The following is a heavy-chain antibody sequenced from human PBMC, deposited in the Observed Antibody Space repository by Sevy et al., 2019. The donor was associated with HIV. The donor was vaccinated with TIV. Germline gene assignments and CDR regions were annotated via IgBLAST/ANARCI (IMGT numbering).Heavy chain of an antibody. J-gene: IGHJ4*02. D-gene: IGHD1-26*01. V-gene: IGHV3-30-3*01. CDR1: GFTFSSYA. CDR2: ISYDGSNK. CDR3: ARDRTDSGSYSEAEYYFDY. Sequence: GGSLRLSCAASGFTFSSYAMHWVRQAPGKGLEWVAVISYDGSNKYYADSVKGRFTISRDNSKNTLYLQMNSLRAEDTAVYYCARDRTDSGSYSEAEYYFDYWGQGTLVTVSS.